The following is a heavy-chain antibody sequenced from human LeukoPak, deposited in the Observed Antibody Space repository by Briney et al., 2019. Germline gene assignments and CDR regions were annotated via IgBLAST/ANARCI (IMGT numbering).Heavy chain of an antibody. J-gene: IGHJ4*02. V-gene: IGHV4-39*01. D-gene: IGHD6-19*01. CDR2: IYYSGST. CDR3: ARHASVDGNWPRPLDY. Sequence: SETLSLTCTVPGGSISSSPYYWGWIRQPPGKGLEWIGNIYYSGSTYYNPSLKTRVTISVDTSKNQFSLKLTSVTAAGTAVYYCARHASVDGNWPRPLDYWGQGSLVTVSS. CDR1: GGSISSSPYY.